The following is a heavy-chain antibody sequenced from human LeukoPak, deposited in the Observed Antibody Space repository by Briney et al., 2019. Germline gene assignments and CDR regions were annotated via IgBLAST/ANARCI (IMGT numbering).Heavy chain of an antibody. V-gene: IGHV4-59*01. CDR3: ARAAGPIRYFDWSGYNWFDP. J-gene: IGHJ5*02. Sequence: SETLSLTCTVSGGSISSYYWSWIRQPPGKGLEWIGYIYYSGSTNYNPSLKSRVTISVDTSKNQFSLKLSSVTAADTAVYYCARAAGPIRYFDWSGYNWFDPWGQGTLVTVSS. CDR1: GGSISSYY. D-gene: IGHD3-9*01. CDR2: IYYSGST.